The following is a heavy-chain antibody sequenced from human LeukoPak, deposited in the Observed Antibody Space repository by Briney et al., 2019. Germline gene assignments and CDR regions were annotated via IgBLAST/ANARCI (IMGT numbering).Heavy chain of an antibody. Sequence: PSQTLSLTCTVSGGSISSGSYYWSWIRQPAWKVLEWIGRIYTSGSTNYNPSLKSRVTISVDTSKNQFSLKLSYVTAADMAVYYCARWHYSGDYWGQGTLVTVSP. J-gene: IGHJ4*02. CDR2: IYTSGST. CDR3: ARWHYSGDY. CDR1: GGSISSGSYY. D-gene: IGHD1-7*01. V-gene: IGHV4-61*02.